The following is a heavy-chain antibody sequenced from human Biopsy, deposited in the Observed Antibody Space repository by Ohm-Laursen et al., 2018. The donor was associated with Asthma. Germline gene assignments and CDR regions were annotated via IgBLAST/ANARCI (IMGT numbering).Heavy chain of an antibody. Sequence: SLRLSCAASGFTFSNYAMTWVRQAPGKGLEWVSAISGGGGGTKYADSVKGRFTISRDNSKNTPSLQMSSLRAEDTALYYCAEDLSKAVGGSNDYYYGMDVWGQGTTVTVAS. J-gene: IGHJ6*02. D-gene: IGHD6-19*01. CDR1: GFTFSNYA. V-gene: IGHV3-23*01. CDR3: AEDLSKAVGGSNDYYYGMDV. CDR2: ISGGGGGT.